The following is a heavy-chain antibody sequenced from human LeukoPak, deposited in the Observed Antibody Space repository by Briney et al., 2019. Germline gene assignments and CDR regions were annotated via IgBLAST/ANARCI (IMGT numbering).Heavy chain of an antibody. D-gene: IGHD3-22*01. Sequence: PGRSLRLSCAASDSIFRHYGMHWVRQAPGKGLEWVAVIGDDGSNKHYADSVKGRFTISRDNSKNTVYLQMDSPRAEDTAVYYCARGNGYYPLTTYWGQGTLVTVSS. V-gene: IGHV3-33*03. CDR3: ARGNGYYPLTTY. CDR2: IGDDGSNK. CDR1: DSIFRHYG. J-gene: IGHJ1*01.